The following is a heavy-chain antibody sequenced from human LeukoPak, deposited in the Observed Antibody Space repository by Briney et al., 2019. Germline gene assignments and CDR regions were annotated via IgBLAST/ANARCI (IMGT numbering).Heavy chain of an antibody. CDR3: ARDGRISAIGFGS. V-gene: IGHV4-31*03. J-gene: IGHJ4*02. CDR1: GGSISSGGHY. D-gene: IGHD6-13*01. Sequence: SQTLSLTCTVSGGSISSGGHYWTWIRQHPGRGLEWIGYIYYSGNTYYNPSLKSRVIMSLDTSKNQFSLRLTSVTAADTAVYYCARDGRISAIGFGSWGQGTLVTVSS. CDR2: IYYSGNT.